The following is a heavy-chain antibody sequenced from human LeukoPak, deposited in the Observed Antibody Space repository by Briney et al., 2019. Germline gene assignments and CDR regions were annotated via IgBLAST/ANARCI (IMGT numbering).Heavy chain of an antibody. J-gene: IGHJ6*03. CDR2: IYTSGST. CDR1: GGSISSYY. D-gene: IGHD6-19*01. CDR3: ARQVAGLYYYYYYYMDV. V-gene: IGHV4-4*07. Sequence: SETLSLTCTVSGGSISSYYWSWIRQPAGKGLEWIGRIYTSGSTNYNPSLKSRVTMSVDTSKNQFSLKLSPVTAADTAVYYCARQVAGLYYYYYYYMDVWGKGTTVTVSS.